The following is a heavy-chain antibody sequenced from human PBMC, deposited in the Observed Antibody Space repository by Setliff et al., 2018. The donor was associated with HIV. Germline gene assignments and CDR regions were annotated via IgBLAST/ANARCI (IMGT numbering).Heavy chain of an antibody. Sequence: PGGSLRLSCAASGFIFSSFAMHWVRQAPGKGLEWVAVISFDGSNKYYADSVKGRFTVSRDNSKNTLYLQMNSLRAEDTAVYYCARDRILYYYDSSGYPDYWGQGTLVTVSS. J-gene: IGHJ4*02. CDR2: ISFDGSNK. CDR1: GFIFSSFA. CDR3: ARDRILYYYDSSGYPDY. D-gene: IGHD3-22*01. V-gene: IGHV3-30-3*01.